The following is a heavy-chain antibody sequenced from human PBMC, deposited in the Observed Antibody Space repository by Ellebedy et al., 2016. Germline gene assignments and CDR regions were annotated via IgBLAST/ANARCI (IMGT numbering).Heavy chain of an antibody. CDR3: ARFGFYYTMDV. J-gene: IGHJ6*02. CDR2: INSDGSVT. CDR1: GFTFSSYW. Sequence: GGSLRLSXAASGFTFSSYWMHWVRQAPGKGLVWVSRINSDGSVTTYADSVKGRFTISRDSAKNTLYLQMNSLRAEDTAVYYCARFGFYYTMDVWGQGTTVTVSS. V-gene: IGHV3-74*01. D-gene: IGHD3-10*01.